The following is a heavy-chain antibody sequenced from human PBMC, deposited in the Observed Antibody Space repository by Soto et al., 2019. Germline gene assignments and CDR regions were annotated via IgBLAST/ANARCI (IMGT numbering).Heavy chain of an antibody. Sequence: GESLKISCKGSGYSFTSYWISWVRQMPGKGLEWMGRIDPSDSYTNYSPSSQGHVTISADKSISTAYLQWSSLKASDTAMYYCARQEPTVTIVRERYGMDVWGQGTTVTVSS. J-gene: IGHJ6*02. CDR1: GYSFTSYW. V-gene: IGHV5-10-1*01. CDR3: ARQEPTVTIVRERYGMDV. CDR2: IDPSDSYT. D-gene: IGHD4-4*01.